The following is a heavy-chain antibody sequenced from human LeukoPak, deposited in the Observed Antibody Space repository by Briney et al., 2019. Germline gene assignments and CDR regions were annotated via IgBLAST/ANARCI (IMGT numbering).Heavy chain of an antibody. J-gene: IGHJ4*02. CDR2: INPSGGST. D-gene: IGHD6-25*01. Sequence: ASVKVSCKASGYTFTSYYMHWVRQAPGQGLEWMGIINPSGGSTSYAQKFQGRVTMTRDTSTSTVYMELSSLRSEDTAVYYCVRDRTARVFDYWGQGTLVTVSS. CDR3: VRDRTARVFDY. V-gene: IGHV1-46*01. CDR1: GYTFTSYY.